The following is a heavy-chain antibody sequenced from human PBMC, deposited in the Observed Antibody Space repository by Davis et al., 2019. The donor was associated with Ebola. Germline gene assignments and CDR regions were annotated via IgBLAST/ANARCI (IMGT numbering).Heavy chain of an antibody. J-gene: IGHJ6*03. CDR2: IDWDDDK. CDR1: GFSLNTGAMR. Sequence: SGPTLVKPTQTLTLTCTVSGFSLNTGAMRVSWIRQSPGKALEWLAHIDWDDDKFYSTSLKTRLTISKDASKNQVVLTMTNLDPVDTGTYYCARLGDYYYVDVWGNGTTVTVSS. V-gene: IGHV2-70*04. D-gene: IGHD3-16*01. CDR3: ARLGDYYYVDV.